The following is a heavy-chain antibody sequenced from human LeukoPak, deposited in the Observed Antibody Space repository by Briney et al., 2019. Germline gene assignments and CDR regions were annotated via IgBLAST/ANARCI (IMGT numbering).Heavy chain of an antibody. CDR3: AHTSGFGELSKANYFDY. D-gene: IGHD3-10*01. V-gene: IGHV2-5*02. Sequence: SGPTLVNPTQTLTLTCTFSGFSLSTSGVCVGWIRQPPRKALEWLALIYWDDDKRYSPSLKSRLTITKDTSKNQVVLTMTNMDPVDTATYYCAHTSGFGELSKANYFDYWGQGTLVTVSS. CDR1: GFSLSTSGVC. CDR2: IYWDDDK. J-gene: IGHJ4*02.